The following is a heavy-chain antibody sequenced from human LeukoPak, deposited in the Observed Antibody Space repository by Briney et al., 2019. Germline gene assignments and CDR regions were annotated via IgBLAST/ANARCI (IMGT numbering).Heavy chain of an antibody. D-gene: IGHD6-19*01. V-gene: IGHV1-18*01. J-gene: IGHJ6*03. CDR2: ISAYNGNT. CDR1: GYTFTSYG. Sequence: ASVKVSCKASGYTFTSYGISWVRQAPGQGLEWMGWISAYNGNTNYAQKLQGRVTMTTDTSTSTAYMELRSLRSDDTAVYYCARGSGSGSQTDDYCYYYIDVWGKGTTVTVSS. CDR3: ARGSGSGSQTDDYCYYYIDV.